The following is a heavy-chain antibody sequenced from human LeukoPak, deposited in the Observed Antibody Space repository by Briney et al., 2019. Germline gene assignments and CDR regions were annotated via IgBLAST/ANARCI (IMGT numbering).Heavy chain of an antibody. V-gene: IGHV4-4*07. Sequence: SETLSVTCTVSGGSISSYYWNWIRQSAGKGLEWIGHIYTTGTTNCNPSLKSRVTISLDTSKNQFSLKLNSVTAADTAVYYCARCTSTSCYNFDYWGQGTLVTVSS. D-gene: IGHD2-2*02. CDR1: GGSISSYY. CDR3: ARCTSTSCYNFDY. J-gene: IGHJ4*02. CDR2: IYTTGTT.